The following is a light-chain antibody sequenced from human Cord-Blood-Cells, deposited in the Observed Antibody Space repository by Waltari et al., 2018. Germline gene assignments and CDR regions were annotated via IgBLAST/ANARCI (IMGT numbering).Light chain of an antibody. CDR1: SSNIGSNY. Sequence: QSVLTQPPSASGTPGQRVTISCSGSSSNIGSNYVYCYQQLPGTAPKLLIDRNNQRPAGVPARFSGSKAGTSASLASSGLRSEDEADYYCAAWDDSRSGPVFGGGTKLTVL. CDR3: AAWDDSRSGPV. J-gene: IGLJ3*02. CDR2: RNN. V-gene: IGLV1-47*01.